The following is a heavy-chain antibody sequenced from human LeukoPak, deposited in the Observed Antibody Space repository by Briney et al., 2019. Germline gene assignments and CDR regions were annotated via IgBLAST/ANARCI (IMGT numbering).Heavy chain of an antibody. J-gene: IGHJ3*02. CDR3: ARVLGSGRSSDAFDI. V-gene: IGHV4-39*07. D-gene: IGHD1-26*01. Sequence: SETLSLTCTVSGGSISSSSYYWGWIRQPPGKGLEWIGSFSYSVSTYYNPSLKSRATISVDTSKNQFSLKVRFVTVADTAVYYRARVLGSGRSSDAFDIWGQGTTVTVSS. CDR2: FSYSVST. CDR1: GGSISSSSYY.